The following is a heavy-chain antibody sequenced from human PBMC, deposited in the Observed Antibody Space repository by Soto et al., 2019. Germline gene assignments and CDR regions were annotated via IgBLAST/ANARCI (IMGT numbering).Heavy chain of an antibody. V-gene: IGHV4-39*01. Sequence: SETLSLTCSVSRGSIRSGSYYWAWVRQTPGTGLELIATISYTGTTYYNPSLKSRVAISVDLSKNQFSLRLNSVTAADTALYYSASRPIFGFPYGPFDYWGQGALVTVSS. CDR2: ISYTGTT. CDR3: ASRPIFGFPYGPFDY. CDR1: RGSIRSGSYY. D-gene: IGHD3-3*01. J-gene: IGHJ4*02.